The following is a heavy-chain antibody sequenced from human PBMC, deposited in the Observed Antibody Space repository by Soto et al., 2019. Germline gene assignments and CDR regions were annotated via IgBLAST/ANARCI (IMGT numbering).Heavy chain of an antibody. CDR1: GFTFSSYS. CDR3: AREPRDSSGYPYFDY. V-gene: IGHV3-30-3*01. J-gene: IGHJ4*02. CDR2: ISYDGNNK. D-gene: IGHD3-22*01. Sequence: QVQLVESGGGVVQPGRSLRLSCAASGFTFSSYSMHWVRQAPGKGLEWVAVISYDGNNKYFADSVKGRVTMSRDNSKNTLYLQMNSLRAEDTAVYYCAREPRDSSGYPYFDYWGQGTLVTVSS.